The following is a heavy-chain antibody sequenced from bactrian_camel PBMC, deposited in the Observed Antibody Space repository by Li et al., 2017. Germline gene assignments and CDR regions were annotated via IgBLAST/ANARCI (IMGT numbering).Heavy chain of an antibody. CDR2: INAGSVT. Sequence: HVQLVESGGGLVQPGGSLRLSCAISGFAFSNYAVYWVRQAPGKGLEWVSSINAGSVTYYADSVKGRFTISRDNAKNTLYLQMTSLKSQDTARYYCAARPARDCASGRCGASNYWGQGTQVTVS. D-gene: IGHD3*01. V-gene: IGHV3S1*01. CDR1: GFAFSNYA. CDR3: AARPARDCASGRCGASNY. J-gene: IGHJ4*01.